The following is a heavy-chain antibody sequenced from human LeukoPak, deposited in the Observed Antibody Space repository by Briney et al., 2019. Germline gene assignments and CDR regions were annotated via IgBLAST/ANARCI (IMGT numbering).Heavy chain of an antibody. V-gene: IGHV3-30*04. CDR2: ISYDGSNK. D-gene: IGHD3-10*01. J-gene: IGHJ5*02. Sequence: SGGSLRLSCAASGFTFSSYAIHRVRQAPGKGLEGVAVISYDGSNKYYADSVKGRFTISRDNSKNTLYLQMNSLRAEDTAVYYCARGRVRGGRVGPWGQGSLVTVSS. CDR1: GFTFSSYA. CDR3: ARGRVRGGRVGP.